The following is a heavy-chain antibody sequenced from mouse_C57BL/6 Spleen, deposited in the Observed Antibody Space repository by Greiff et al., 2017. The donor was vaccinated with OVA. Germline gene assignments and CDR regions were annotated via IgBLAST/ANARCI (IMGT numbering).Heavy chain of an antibody. J-gene: IGHJ3*01. CDR1: GFTFSDYG. CDR2: ISSGSSTI. V-gene: IGHV5-17*01. CDR3: ARPGIYYDYSAWFAY. D-gene: IGHD2-4*01. Sequence: EVQLVESGGGLVKPGGSLKLSCAASGFTFSDYGMHWVRQAPEKGLEWVAYISSGSSTIYYADTVKGRFTISRDNAKNTLFLQMTSLRSEDTAMYYCARPGIYYDYSAWFAYWGQGTLVTVSA.